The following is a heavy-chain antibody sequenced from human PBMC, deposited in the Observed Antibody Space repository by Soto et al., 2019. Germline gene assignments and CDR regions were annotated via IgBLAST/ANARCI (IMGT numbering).Heavy chain of an antibody. Sequence: QVQLVQSGAEVKKPGASVKVSCKASGYTFTSYGISWVRQAPGQRLEWMGWISAYNGNTNYAQKLQGRVTMTTDRYTGIAYMERRILRSDDAAVYYCARIYYDFWSGYYTPGWYFDFWGQGTLVTVSS. V-gene: IGHV1-18*01. J-gene: IGHJ4*02. CDR2: ISAYNGNT. CDR1: GYTFTSYG. D-gene: IGHD3-3*01. CDR3: ARIYYDFWSGYYTPGWYFDF.